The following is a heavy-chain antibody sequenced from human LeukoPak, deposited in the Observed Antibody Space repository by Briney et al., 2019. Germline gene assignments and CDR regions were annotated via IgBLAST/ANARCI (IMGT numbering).Heavy chain of an antibody. CDR1: GGSFSGYY. CDR3: ARESPYYDFWSGYLSY. V-gene: IGHV4-34*01. Sequence: SETLSLTCAVYGGSFSGYYWSWIRQPPGKGLEWIGEINHSGSTNYNPSLKSRVTISVDTSKNQFSLKLSSVTAADTAVYYCARESPYYDFWSGYLSYWGQGTLATVSS. CDR2: INHSGST. D-gene: IGHD3-3*01. J-gene: IGHJ4*02.